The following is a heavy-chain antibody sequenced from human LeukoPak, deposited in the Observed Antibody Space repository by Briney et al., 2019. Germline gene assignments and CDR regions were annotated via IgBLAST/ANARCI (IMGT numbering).Heavy chain of an antibody. CDR2: INHSGST. CDR1: GGSFSGYY. V-gene: IGHV4-34*01. J-gene: IGHJ1*01. CDR3: ARVKGIAAGLFRIRRTLFQH. D-gene: IGHD6-13*01. Sequence: SETLSLTCAVYGGSFSGYYWSWIRQPPGKGLEWIGEINHSGSTNCNPSLKSRVTISVDTSKNQFSLKLSSVTAADTAVYYCARVKGIAAGLFRIRRTLFQHWGQGTLVTVSS.